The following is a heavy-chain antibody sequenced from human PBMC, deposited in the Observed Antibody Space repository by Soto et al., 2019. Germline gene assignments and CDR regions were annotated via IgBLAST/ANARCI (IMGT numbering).Heavy chain of an antibody. V-gene: IGHV3-74*01. Sequence: PGGSLRLSCAASGFTFSSYLMHWVRQAPGKGLVWVSRINSDGSSTSYADSVKGRFTISRDTSKNQFSLKLSSVTAADTAVYYCARLGGSYAVPHFDYWGQGTLVTVSS. J-gene: IGHJ4*02. D-gene: IGHD1-26*01. CDR1: GFTFSSYL. CDR2: INSDGSST. CDR3: ARLGGSYAVPHFDY.